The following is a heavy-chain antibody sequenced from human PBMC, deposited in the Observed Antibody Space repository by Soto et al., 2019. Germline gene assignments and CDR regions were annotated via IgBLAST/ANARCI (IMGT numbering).Heavy chain of an antibody. V-gene: IGHV1-18*01. Sequence: ASVKVSCKASGYTFTSYGISWVRQAPGQGLEWMGWISAYNGNTNYAQKLQGRVTMTTDTSTSTAYMELRSLRSDDTAVYYCARAPWSRYSYGYWYYYGMDVSGQGTQLTVS. J-gene: IGHJ6*02. CDR1: GYTFTSYG. CDR2: ISAYNGNT. CDR3: ARAPWSRYSYGYWYYYGMDV. D-gene: IGHD5-18*01.